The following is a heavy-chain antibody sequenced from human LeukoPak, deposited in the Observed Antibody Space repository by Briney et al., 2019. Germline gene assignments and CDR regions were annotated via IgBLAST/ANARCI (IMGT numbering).Heavy chain of an antibody. CDR3: AAEVSYGSYYYYGMDV. CDR1: GFTFTSSA. V-gene: IGHV1-58*02. D-gene: IGHD5-18*01. CDR2: IVVGSGNT. Sequence: ASVKVSCKASGFTFTSSAMQWVRQARGQRLEWIGWIVVGSGNTNYAQKFQERVAITRDISTSTAYMELSSLRSEDTAVYYCAAEVSYGSYYYYGMDVWGQGTTVTVSS. J-gene: IGHJ6*02.